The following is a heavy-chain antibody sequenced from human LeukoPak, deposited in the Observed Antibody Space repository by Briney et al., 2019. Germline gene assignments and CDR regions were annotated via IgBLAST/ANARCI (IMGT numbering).Heavy chain of an antibody. CDR3: ARDRDWGYYDSSGYSDAFDI. D-gene: IGHD3-22*01. Sequence: SETLSLTCTVSGGSISSSSYYWGWIRQPPGKGLGWIGSIYYSGSTYYNPSLKSRVTISVDTSKNQFSLKLSSVTAADTAVYYCARDRDWGYYDSSGYSDAFDIWGQGTMVTVSS. J-gene: IGHJ3*02. V-gene: IGHV4-39*02. CDR1: GGSISSSSYY. CDR2: IYYSGST.